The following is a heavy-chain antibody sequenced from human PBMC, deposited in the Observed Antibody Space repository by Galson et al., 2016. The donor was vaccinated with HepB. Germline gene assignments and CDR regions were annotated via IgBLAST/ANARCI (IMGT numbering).Heavy chain of an antibody. J-gene: IGHJ5*02. D-gene: IGHD2-2*01. CDR2: IYHTGTS. Sequence: SETLSLTCAVSGASINSSNWWTWVRQAPEKGLEWIGEIYHTGTSNNNPSLLSRFSMSIDNSRNHFSLNLNSVTAADTAVYYCARASVVPGARMVFDPWGQGILVTVSS. CDR3: ARASVVPGARMVFDP. V-gene: IGHV4-4*02. CDR1: GASINSSNW.